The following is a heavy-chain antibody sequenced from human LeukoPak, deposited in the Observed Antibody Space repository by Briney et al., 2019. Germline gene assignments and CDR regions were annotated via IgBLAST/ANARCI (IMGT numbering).Heavy chain of an antibody. Sequence: SETLSLTCTVSGGSISSGGYYWSWIRQHPGKGLEWIGYIYYSGSTYYNPSLKSRVTISVDTSKNQFSLKLSSVTAADTAMYYCARDQGGYDFWSGYSSPGYFDYWGQGTLVTVSS. CDR2: IYYSGST. V-gene: IGHV4-31*03. D-gene: IGHD3-3*01. CDR1: GGSISSGGYY. J-gene: IGHJ4*02. CDR3: ARDQGGYDFWSGYSSPGYFDY.